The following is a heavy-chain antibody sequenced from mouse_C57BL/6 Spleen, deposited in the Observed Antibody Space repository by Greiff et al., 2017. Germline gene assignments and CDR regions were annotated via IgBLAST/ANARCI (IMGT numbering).Heavy chain of an antibody. CDR2: IYPGNSDT. Sequence: EVQLQQSGTVLARPGASVKMSCTTSGYTFTSYWMHWVKQRPGQGLEWIGAIYPGNSDTSYNQKFKGKSKLTAVTSASTAYMELNSLTNEDSAVYYCTREGYGSSPFDYWGQGTTLTVSS. V-gene: IGHV1-5*01. CDR3: TREGYGSSPFDY. CDR1: GYTFTSYW. J-gene: IGHJ2*01. D-gene: IGHD1-1*01.